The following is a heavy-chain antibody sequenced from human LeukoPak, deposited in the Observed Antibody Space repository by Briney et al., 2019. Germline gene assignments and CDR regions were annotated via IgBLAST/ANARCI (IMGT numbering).Heavy chain of an antibody. CDR3: ARDLDSSSWYYAFDI. CDR1: GGSISSSSYY. J-gene: IGHJ3*02. V-gene: IGHV4-39*07. Sequence: SETLSLTCTVSGGSISSSSYYWGWIRQPPGKGLEWIGSIYYSGSTYYNPSLKSRVTISVDTSKNQFSLKLSSVTAADTAVYYCARDLDSSSWYYAFDIWGQGTMVTVSS. CDR2: IYYSGST. D-gene: IGHD6-13*01.